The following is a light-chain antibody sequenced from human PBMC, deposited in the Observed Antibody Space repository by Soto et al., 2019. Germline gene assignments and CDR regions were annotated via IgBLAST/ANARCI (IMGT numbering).Light chain of an antibody. J-gene: IGLJ1*01. V-gene: IGLV2-23*01. Sequence: QSALTQPASVSGSPGQSITISCTGTSSGVGSYNLVSWYQQHPGKAPKLMIYEGSKRPSGVSNRFSGSKSGNTASLTISGLQAEDEADYYCCSYAGSSPDVFGTGTKVTVL. CDR3: CSYAGSSPDV. CDR1: SSGVGSYNL. CDR2: EGS.